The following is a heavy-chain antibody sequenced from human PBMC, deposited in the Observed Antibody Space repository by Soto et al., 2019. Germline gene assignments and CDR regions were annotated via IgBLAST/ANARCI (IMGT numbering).Heavy chain of an antibody. CDR3: ARGPPISEYYYYGMDV. J-gene: IGHJ6*02. Sequence: SETLSLTCTVSGGSISSYYWSWIRQPPGKGLEWIGYIYYSGSTNYNPSLKSRVTISVDTSKDQFSLKLSSVTAADTAVYYCARGPPISEYYYYGMDVWGQGTTVTVSS. CDR1: GGSISSYY. CDR2: IYYSGST. V-gene: IGHV4-59*01. D-gene: IGHD3-10*01.